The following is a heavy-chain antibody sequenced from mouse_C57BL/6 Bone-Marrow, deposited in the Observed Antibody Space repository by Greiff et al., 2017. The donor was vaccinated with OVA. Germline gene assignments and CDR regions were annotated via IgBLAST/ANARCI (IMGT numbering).Heavy chain of an antibody. D-gene: IGHD3-2*02. CDR3: ARKGDISGYFAWFAY. CDR1: GYTFTSYG. CDR2: IYPRSGNT. Sequence: QVQLQQSGAELARPGASVKLSCKASGYTFTSYGISWVKQRTGQGLEWIGEIYPRSGNTYYNEKFKGKATLTADKSSSTAYMELRSLTSEDSAVYFWARKGDISGYFAWFAYWGQGTLVTVSA. V-gene: IGHV1-81*01. J-gene: IGHJ3*01.